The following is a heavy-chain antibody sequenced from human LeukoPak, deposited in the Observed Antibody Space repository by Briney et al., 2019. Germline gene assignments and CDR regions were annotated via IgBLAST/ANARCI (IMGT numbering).Heavy chain of an antibody. CDR1: GFTFSGSA. CDR3: TRLDIVGATREHYYYGMDV. D-gene: IGHD1-26*01. CDR2: IRSKANSYAT. V-gene: IGHV3-73*01. J-gene: IGHJ6*02. Sequence: PGGSLKLSCAASGFTFSGSAMHWVRQASGKGLEWVGRIRSKANSYATAYAASVKGRFTISRDDSKNTAYLQMNSLKTEDTAVYYCTRLDIVGATREHYYYGMDVWGQGTTVTVSS.